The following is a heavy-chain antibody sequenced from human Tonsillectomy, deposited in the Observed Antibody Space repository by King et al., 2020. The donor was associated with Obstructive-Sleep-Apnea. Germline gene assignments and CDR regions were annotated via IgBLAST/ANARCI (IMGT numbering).Heavy chain of an antibody. CDR2: IYWGDEN. CDR3: ENSNAYGGGWYRFAY. J-gene: IGHJ4*02. CDR1: GLSLSSRGVC. D-gene: IGHD6-19*01. V-gene: IGHV2-5*02. Sequence: ITLKESGPTLVKPPQTLTLTCTFSGLSLSSRGVCVGGSRQPPGKALGWLALIYWGDENLYSPSLKRRLTITKNTSRNQVVLTMTNMDPVDTSTYYCENSNAYGGGWYRFAYWGQGTLVTVSS.